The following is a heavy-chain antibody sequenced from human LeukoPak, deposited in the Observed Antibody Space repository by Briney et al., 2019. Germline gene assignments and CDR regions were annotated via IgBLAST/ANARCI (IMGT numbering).Heavy chain of an antibody. V-gene: IGHV3-23*01. J-gene: IGHJ3*02. CDR1: RFTFSTYG. CDR2: ISGSGGNT. D-gene: IGHD3-22*01. Sequence: PGGSLRLSCAASRFTFSTYGMSWVRQAPGKGLEWVSGISGSGGNTYYADSVKGRFTISRDNSKNTLYLQMNSLRAEDTAVYYCAKDRGSYYYDNSTPFDIWGQGTMVTVSS. CDR3: AKDRGSYYYDNSTPFDI.